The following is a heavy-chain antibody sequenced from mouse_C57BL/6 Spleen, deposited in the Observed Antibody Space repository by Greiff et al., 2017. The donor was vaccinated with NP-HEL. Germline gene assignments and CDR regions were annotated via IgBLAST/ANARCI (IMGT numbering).Heavy chain of an antibody. CDR3: ARWNYGSSEYFDV. CDR2: IRNKANGYTT. J-gene: IGHJ1*03. Sequence: EVMLVESGGGLVQPGGSLSLSCAASGFTFTDYYMSWVRQPPGKALEWLGFIRNKANGYTTEYSASVKGRFTISRDNSQSILYLQMNALRAEDSSTYYCARWNYGSSEYFDVWGTGTTVTVSS. V-gene: IGHV7-3*01. CDR1: GFTFTDYY. D-gene: IGHD1-1*01.